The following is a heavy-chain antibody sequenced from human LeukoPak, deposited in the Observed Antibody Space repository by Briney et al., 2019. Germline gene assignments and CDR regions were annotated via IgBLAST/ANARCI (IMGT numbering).Heavy chain of an antibody. Sequence: GASVKVSCKASGYTFTSYWIGWVRQMPGKGLEWKGIIYPGDSDTRYSPSFQGQVTISADKSISTAYLQWSSLKASDTAMYYCAGSPYDSSGYYYSNWFDPWGQGTLVTVSS. CDR2: IYPGDSDT. D-gene: IGHD3-22*01. CDR3: AGSPYDSSGYYYSNWFDP. V-gene: IGHV5-51*01. CDR1: GYTFTSYW. J-gene: IGHJ5*02.